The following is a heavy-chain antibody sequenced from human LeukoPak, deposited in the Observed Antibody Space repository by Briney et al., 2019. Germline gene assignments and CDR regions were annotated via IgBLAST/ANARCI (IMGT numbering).Heavy chain of an antibody. J-gene: IGHJ4*02. D-gene: IGHD2-15*01. Sequence: PGGSLRLSCAASGFTFSDYYMSWIRQAPGKGLEWLSYISSGGSTIYYADSVKGRFTVSRENAENSLYLQMNSLRAEDTAVYYCARDAAGGGFDYWGQGTLVTVSS. CDR2: ISSGGSTI. CDR1: GFTFSDYY. CDR3: ARDAAGGGFDY. V-gene: IGHV3-11*01.